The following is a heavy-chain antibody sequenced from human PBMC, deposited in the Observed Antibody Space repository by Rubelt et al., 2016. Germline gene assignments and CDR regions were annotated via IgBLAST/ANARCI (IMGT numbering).Heavy chain of an antibody. V-gene: IGHV3-23*01. Sequence: EVQLLESGGGLVQPGGSLRLSCAASGFTFSSYAMSWVRQAPGKGLEWVSAISGSGLSTYYADSVKGRFTISRTNSKNTLYLQMDSLRAEDTAVFYCAKCNVGGSIYDAFDIWGQGTMVTVSS. CDR2: ISGSGLST. J-gene: IGHJ3*02. CDR1: GFTFSSYA. D-gene: IGHD5/OR15-5a*01. CDR3: AKCNVGGSIYDAFDI.